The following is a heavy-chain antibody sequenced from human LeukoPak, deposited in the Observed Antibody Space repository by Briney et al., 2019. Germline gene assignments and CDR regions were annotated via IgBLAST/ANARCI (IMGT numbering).Heavy chain of an antibody. V-gene: IGHV4-39*01. J-gene: IGHJ6*02. D-gene: IGHD1-26*01. CDR1: GGSISSSSYH. Sequence: SETLSLTCTVSGGSISSSSYHWGWIRQPPGKGLEWIGSIYYSGSTSYNPSLKSRVTISVDTSKNQFSLKLSSVTAADTAVYYCARHVGQNYYYYYYGLDVWGQGTTVTASS. CDR3: ARHVGQNYYYYYYGLDV. CDR2: IYYSGST.